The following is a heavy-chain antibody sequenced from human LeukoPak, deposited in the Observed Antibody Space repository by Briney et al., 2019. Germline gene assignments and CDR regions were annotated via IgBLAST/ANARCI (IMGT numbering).Heavy chain of an antibody. D-gene: IGHD1-26*01. CDR2: IYTSGST. J-gene: IGHJ4*02. CDR3: ARATSGIVGASLFVY. CDR1: GGSISSYY. Sequence: PPETLSLTCTVSGGSISSYYWSWIRHPARKGLEWIGRIYTSGSTNYNPSLKSRATMSVDTSKNQFSLKLSAVTAADTAVYYCARATSGIVGASLFVYWGEGTLVTVSS. V-gene: IGHV4-4*07.